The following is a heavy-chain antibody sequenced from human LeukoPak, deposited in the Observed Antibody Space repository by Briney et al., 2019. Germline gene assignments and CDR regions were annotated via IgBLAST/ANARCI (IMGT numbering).Heavy chain of an antibody. Sequence: GGSLRLSCAASEFTFRNYGMHWVRQAPDKGLEWVAFIRYDGSSTYYAGSVKGRFTISRDSSKNTLYLQMNSLRAEDTAVYYCAKDDIVVATAIRYLDKWGQGTLVTVSS. CDR2: IRYDGSST. V-gene: IGHV3-30*02. J-gene: IGHJ4*03. CDR3: AKDDIVVATAIRYLDK. CDR1: EFTFRNYG. D-gene: IGHD2-21*02.